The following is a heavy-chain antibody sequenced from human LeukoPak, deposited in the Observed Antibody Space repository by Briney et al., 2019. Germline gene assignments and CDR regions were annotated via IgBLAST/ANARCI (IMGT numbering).Heavy chain of an antibody. D-gene: IGHD3-10*01. J-gene: IGHJ3*01. CDR2: ISSSSAYT. CDR1: VFTFSDYY. Sequence: GGSLRLSCAASVFTFSDYYMSWIRQAPGKGLEWVSYISSSSAYTNYADSVKGRFTISRENAKNSLYLQMNSLRAEDTAVYYCARTLLLDNAFDVWGRGTMVTVSS. CDR3: ARTLLLDNAFDV. V-gene: IGHV3-11*03.